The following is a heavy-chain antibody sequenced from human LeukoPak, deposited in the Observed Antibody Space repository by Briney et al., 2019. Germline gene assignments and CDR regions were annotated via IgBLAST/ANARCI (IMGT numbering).Heavy chain of an antibody. D-gene: IGHD6-13*01. CDR2: IWYDGSNI. J-gene: IGHJ5*02. Sequence: GGSLRLSCAASGFTFSSYGMHWVRQAPGKGLEWVAVIWYDGSNIYYADSVKGRFTISRDNSKNTLYLQMNSLRAEDTAVYYCAREYSSSWYASWFDPWGQGTLVTVSS. CDR1: GFTFSSYG. CDR3: AREYSSSWYASWFDP. V-gene: IGHV3-33*01.